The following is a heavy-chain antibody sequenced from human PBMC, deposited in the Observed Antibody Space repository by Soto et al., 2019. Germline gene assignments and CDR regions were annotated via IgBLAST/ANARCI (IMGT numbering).Heavy chain of an antibody. D-gene: IGHD5-12*01. CDR1: GGSITSGDYY. Sequence: QVQLQESGPGLVKPSQTLSLTCTVSGGSITSGDYYWSWIRQPPGKGLEWIGYNYYSGSTYYNPSLKSRVTISVDTSPNQFSLKLSSVPAAYTAVYYCARWLGYGPHFDYWGQGTLVTVSS. V-gene: IGHV4-30-4*01. J-gene: IGHJ4*02. CDR2: NYYSGST. CDR3: ARWLGYGPHFDY.